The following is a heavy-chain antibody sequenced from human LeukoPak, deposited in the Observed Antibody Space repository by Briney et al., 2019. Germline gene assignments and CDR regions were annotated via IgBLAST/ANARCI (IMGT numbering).Heavy chain of an antibody. J-gene: IGHJ6*02. V-gene: IGHV4-59*08. CDR3: ARQNSYYYYGMDV. Sequence: SETLSLTCTVSGGSISSYYWSWIRQPPGKGLEWIGYIYYSGSTNYNPSLKSRVTISVDTSKNQFSLKLSSVTAADTAVYYCARQNSYYYYGMDVWGQGTMVTVSS. D-gene: IGHD2/OR15-2a*01. CDR1: GGSISSYY. CDR2: IYYSGST.